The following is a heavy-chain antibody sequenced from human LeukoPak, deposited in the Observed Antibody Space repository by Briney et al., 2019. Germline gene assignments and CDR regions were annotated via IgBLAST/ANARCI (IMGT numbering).Heavy chain of an antibody. CDR3: ASGEQQRTYDAFDI. CDR1: GYTFTSYG. CDR2: ISAYNGNT. D-gene: IGHD6-13*01. Sequence: GASVKVSCKASGYTFTSYGISWVRQAPGQGLEWMGWISAYNGNTNYAQKLQGRVTMTTDTSTSTAYMELRSLRSDDTAVYYCASGEQQRTYDAFDIWGQGTMVTVSS. V-gene: IGHV1-18*01. J-gene: IGHJ3*02.